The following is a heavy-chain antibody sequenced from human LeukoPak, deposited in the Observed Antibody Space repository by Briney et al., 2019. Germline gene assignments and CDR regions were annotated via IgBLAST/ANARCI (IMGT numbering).Heavy chain of an antibody. J-gene: IGHJ4*02. CDR3: ARGIAVARWGFDY. V-gene: IGHV1-69*13. D-gene: IGHD6-19*01. CDR2: IIPIFGTA. Sequence: GASVKVSCKAFGGTFSSYAISWVRQAPGQGLEWMGGIIPIFGTANYAQKFQGRVTTTADESTSTAYMELSSLRSEDTAVYYCARGIAVARWGFDYWGQGTLVTVSS. CDR1: GGTFSSYA.